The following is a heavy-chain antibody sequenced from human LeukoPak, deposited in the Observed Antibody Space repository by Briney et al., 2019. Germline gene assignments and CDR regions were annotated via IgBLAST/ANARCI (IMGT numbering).Heavy chain of an antibody. J-gene: IGHJ4*02. CDR2: IIPIFGTA. V-gene: IGHV1-69*13. CDR1: GGTFSSYA. D-gene: IGHD6-6*01. CDR3: AREKEYSSSHDLDY. Sequence: SVKVSCKASGGTFSSYAISWVRQAPGQGLEWMGGIIPIFGTANYAQKFQGRVTVTADGSTSTAYMELSSLRSEDTAVYYCAREKEYSSSHDLDYWGQGTLVTVSS.